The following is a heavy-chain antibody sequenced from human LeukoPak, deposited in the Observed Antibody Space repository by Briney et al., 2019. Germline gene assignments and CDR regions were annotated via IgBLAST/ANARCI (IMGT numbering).Heavy chain of an antibody. J-gene: IGHJ4*02. CDR2: ISYDGSNK. CDR3: AREVAAGYYFDY. Sequence: GGSLRLSCAASGFTFSSYAMHWVRQAPGKGLEWVAVISYDGSNKYYADSVKGRFTISRDNSENTLYLQMNSLRAEDTAVYYCAREVAAGYYFDYWGQGTLVTVSS. V-gene: IGHV3-30-3*01. D-gene: IGHD6-13*01. CDR1: GFTFSSYA.